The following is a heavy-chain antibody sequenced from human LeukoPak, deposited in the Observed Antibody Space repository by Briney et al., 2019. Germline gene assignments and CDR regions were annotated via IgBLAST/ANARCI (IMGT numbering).Heavy chain of an antibody. J-gene: IGHJ3*02. CDR3: ARVLVARRLGVPYAFDI. D-gene: IGHD3-10*01. V-gene: IGHV3-66*01. CDR1: GFTFGDYA. CDR2: IYSGGST. Sequence: GGSLRLSCTASGFTFGDYAMSWFRQAPGKGLEWVSVIYSGGSTYYADSVKGRFTISRDNSKNTLYLQMNSLRAEDTAVYYCARVLVARRLGVPYAFDIWGQGTMVTVSS.